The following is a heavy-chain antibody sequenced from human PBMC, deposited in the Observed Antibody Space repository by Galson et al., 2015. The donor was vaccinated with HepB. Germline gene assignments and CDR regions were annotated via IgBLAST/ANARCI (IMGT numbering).Heavy chain of an antibody. Sequence: ETLSLTCTVSGGSISSSSYYWGWIRQPPGKGLEWIGSIYYSGSTYYNPSLKSRVTISVDTSKNQFSLKLSSVTAADTAVYYCARELRGTTVGWDYFDYWGQGTLVTVSS. D-gene: IGHD4-11*01. CDR2: IYYSGST. CDR3: ARELRGTTVGWDYFDY. V-gene: IGHV4-39*07. J-gene: IGHJ4*02. CDR1: GGSISSSSYY.